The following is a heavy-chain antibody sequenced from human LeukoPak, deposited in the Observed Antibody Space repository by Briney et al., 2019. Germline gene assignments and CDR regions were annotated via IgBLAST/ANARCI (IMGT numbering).Heavy chain of an antibody. CDR2: INWSGGTT. Sequence: GGSLRLSCAASGFNFDEYGMSWVRQAPGKGLEWVSGINWSGGTTGYADSVKGRFTISRDNAKNSLYLQKNSLRAEDTALYHCARDPRYGGNVYYGMDVWGQGTTVTVSS. V-gene: IGHV3-20*01. J-gene: IGHJ6*02. CDR3: ARDPRYGGNVYYGMDV. CDR1: GFNFDEYG. D-gene: IGHD4-23*01.